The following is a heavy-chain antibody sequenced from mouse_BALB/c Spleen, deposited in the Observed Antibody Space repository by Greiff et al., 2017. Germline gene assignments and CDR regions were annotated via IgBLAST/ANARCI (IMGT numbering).Heavy chain of an antibody. J-gene: IGHJ1*01. D-gene: IGHD1-3*01. CDR3: ARRSVTRYFDV. Sequence: EVQLVESGGGLVKPGGSLKLSCAASGFAFSSYDMSWVRQTPEKGLEWVGYISRGGGSTYYPDTVKGRFTISRDNAKNTLYLQMSSLKSEDTAMYYCARRSVTRYFDVWGAGTTVTVSS. CDR2: ISRGGGST. V-gene: IGHV5-12-1*01. CDR1: GFAFSSYD.